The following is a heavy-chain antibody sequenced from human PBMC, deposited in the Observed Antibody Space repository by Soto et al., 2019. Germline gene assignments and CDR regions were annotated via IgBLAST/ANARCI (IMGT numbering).Heavy chain of an antibody. Sequence: SGGGLVQPGGSLRLSCAASGFTFSSFAMNWVRQAPGKGLEWVSAISGSSGHTYYADSVKGRFIISRDNSKNTLYLQMDSLSADDTAVYYCARGPSEYIWGSYLRYCDSWGQGSLVTVSS. J-gene: IGHJ4*02. CDR1: GFTFSSFA. D-gene: IGHD3-16*02. CDR2: ISGSSGHT. V-gene: IGHV3-23*01. CDR3: ARGPSEYIWGSYLRYCDS.